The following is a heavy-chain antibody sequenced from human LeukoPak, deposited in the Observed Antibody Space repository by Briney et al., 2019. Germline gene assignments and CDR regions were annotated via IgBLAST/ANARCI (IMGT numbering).Heavy chain of an antibody. CDR2: LSGSSTDI. D-gene: IGHD3-22*01. Sequence: PGGSLRLSCAASGFTFSNYAMNWVRQAPGKGLEWVSSLSGSSTDIYYADSVKGRFTISRDNAKNSLYLQINSLRAEDTAVYYCARRGYYDSSGYDYWGQGTLVTVSS. V-gene: IGHV3-21*01. CDR3: ARRGYYDSSGYDY. CDR1: GFTFSNYA. J-gene: IGHJ4*02.